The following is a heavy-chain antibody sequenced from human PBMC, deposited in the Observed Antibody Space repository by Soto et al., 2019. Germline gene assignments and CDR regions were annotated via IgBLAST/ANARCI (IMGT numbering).Heavy chain of an antibody. V-gene: IGHV3-23*01. CDR2: ISSSGAT. CDR3: ERDLRSASGWYDPGY. D-gene: IGHD6-19*01. J-gene: IGHJ4*02. Sequence: PGGSLRLSCAASGYPFSSSAMIWVRQAPGKGLEWVSSISSSGATYYAESVKGRFTFSRDNSKNTVYLQMNSLRAEDTAVYFCERDLRSASGWYDPGYWGQGTLVTVSS. CDR1: GYPFSSSA.